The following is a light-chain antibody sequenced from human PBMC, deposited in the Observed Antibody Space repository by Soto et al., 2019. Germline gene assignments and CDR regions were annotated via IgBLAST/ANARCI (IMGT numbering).Light chain of an antibody. Sequence: SYELTQPPSVSVAPGKTARITCGGNNIGSKSVHWYQQKPGQAPVLVIYYDSDRPSGIPERFSGSNSGNTATLTISRVEAGDEADYYCQVWDSSRRVVFGGGTKLTVL. J-gene: IGLJ2*01. CDR2: YDS. CDR3: QVWDSSRRVV. V-gene: IGLV3-21*04. CDR1: NIGSKS.